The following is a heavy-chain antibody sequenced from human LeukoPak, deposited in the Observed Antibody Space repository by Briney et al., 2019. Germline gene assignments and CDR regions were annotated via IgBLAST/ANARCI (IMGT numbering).Heavy chain of an antibody. CDR2: ISAYNGNT. J-gene: IGHJ4*02. Sequence: ASLKVSCEASGYTFTSYGISWVRQAPGQGLEWMGWISAYNGNTNYAQKLQGRVTMTTDTSTSTAYMELRSLRSDDTAVYYCAREMATTPGGEYWGQGTLVTVSS. CDR1: GYTFTSYG. V-gene: IGHV1-18*01. CDR3: AREMATTPGGEY. D-gene: IGHD5-24*01.